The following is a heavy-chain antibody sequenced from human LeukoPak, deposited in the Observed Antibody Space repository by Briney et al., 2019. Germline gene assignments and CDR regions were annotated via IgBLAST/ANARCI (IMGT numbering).Heavy chain of an antibody. CDR2: IKQDGSEK. J-gene: IGHJ4*02. V-gene: IGHV3-7*01. CDR1: GFTFSNYW. Sequence: GGSLRLSCAASGFTFSNYWMSWVRQAPGKGLEWVANIKQDGSEKYYVDSVKGRFIISRDNAKNSLYLQMNNLGAEDTAVYYCARAPGNRNLDYWGQGTLVTVSS. CDR3: ARAPGNRNLDY.